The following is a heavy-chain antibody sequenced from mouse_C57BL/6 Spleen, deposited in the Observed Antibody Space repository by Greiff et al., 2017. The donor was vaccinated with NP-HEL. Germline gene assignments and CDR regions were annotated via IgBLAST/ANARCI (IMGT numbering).Heavy chain of an antibody. J-gene: IGHJ2*01. CDR3: ASGAYCYGSNYFDY. V-gene: IGHV1-61*01. CDR1: GYTFTSYW. Sequence: QVQLQQPGAELVRPGSSVKLSCKASGYTFTSYWMDWVKQRPGQGLEWIGNIYPSDSETHYNQKFKDKATLTVDKSSSTAYMQLSSLTSEDSAVYYCASGAYCYGSNYFDYWGQGTTLTVSS. D-gene: IGHD1-1*01. CDR2: IYPSDSET.